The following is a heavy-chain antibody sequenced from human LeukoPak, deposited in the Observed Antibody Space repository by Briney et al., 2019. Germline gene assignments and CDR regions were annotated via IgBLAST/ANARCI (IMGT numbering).Heavy chain of an antibody. CDR3: ARDGRGYGDPTEFDY. J-gene: IGHJ4*02. Sequence: PGGSLRLSCAASGFTVSSNYMSWVRQAPGKGLEWVSVIYSGGSTYYADSVKGRFTISRDNSKNTLYLQMNSLRAEDTAVYYCARDGRGYGDPTEFDYWGQGTLVTVSS. CDR2: IYSGGST. D-gene: IGHD4-17*01. CDR1: GFTVSSNY. V-gene: IGHV3-66*02.